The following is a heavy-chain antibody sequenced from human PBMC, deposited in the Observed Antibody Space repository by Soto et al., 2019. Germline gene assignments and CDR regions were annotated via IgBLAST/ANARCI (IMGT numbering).Heavy chain of an antibody. J-gene: IGHJ4*02. D-gene: IGHD1-1*01. V-gene: IGHV1-18*01. CDR3: ARGRYGDY. CDR1: GYDFTTYG. CDR2: ISAHNGNT. Sequence: QVHLVQSGAEVKNPAASVKVSCKGSGYDFTTYGITWVRQAPGQGLEWMAWISAHNGNTNYAPNLQGRVTVTRDTSTSTAYIELRSLRSDDTAVYYCARGRYGDYWGQGALVTVSS.